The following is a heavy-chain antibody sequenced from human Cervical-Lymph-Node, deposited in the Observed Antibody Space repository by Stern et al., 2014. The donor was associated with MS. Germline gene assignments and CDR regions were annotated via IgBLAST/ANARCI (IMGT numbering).Heavy chain of an antibody. CDR2: ISWNSIDI. Sequence: EVQLLESGGGLVQPGGSLRLSCAGSGFTFGDYAMHWVRQVPGKGLEWVSGISWNSIDIRYADSVKGRFTISRVNAKNSLYLQMNSLRPEDTALYFCAKAMDCMSTTCSRFDPWGRGTLVTVSS. CDR3: AKAMDCMSTTCSRFDP. CDR1: GFTFGDYA. J-gene: IGHJ5*02. D-gene: IGHD2-2*01. V-gene: IGHV3-9*01.